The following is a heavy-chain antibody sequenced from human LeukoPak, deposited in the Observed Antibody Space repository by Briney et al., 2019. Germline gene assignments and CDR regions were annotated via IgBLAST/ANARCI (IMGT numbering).Heavy chain of an antibody. D-gene: IGHD2-2*01. CDR2: IKQDGSEK. CDR1: GFTFRNYW. V-gene: IGHV3-7*01. CDR3: AKSRWDIVVVPAASYFDY. J-gene: IGHJ4*02. Sequence: GGSLRLSCAASGFTFRNYWMTWVRQAPGKGLEWVANIKQDGSEKNYVDSVKGRFTISRDNAKNSLFLQMNSLRAEDTAVYYCAKSRWDIVVVPAASYFDYWGQGTLVTVSS.